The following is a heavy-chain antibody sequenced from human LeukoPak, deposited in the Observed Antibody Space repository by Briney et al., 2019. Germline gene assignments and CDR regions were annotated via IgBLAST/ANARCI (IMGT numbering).Heavy chain of an antibody. V-gene: IGHV4-59*01. CDR3: ASSWFGELLFDY. D-gene: IGHD3-10*01. Sequence: SETLSLTCTVSGGSISSYYWSWIRQPPGKGLEWIGYIYYSGSTNYNPSLKSRVTISVDTSKNQFSLKLSSVTAADTAVYYCASSWFGELLFDYWGQGTLVTVSS. J-gene: IGHJ4*02. CDR1: GGSISSYY. CDR2: IYYSGST.